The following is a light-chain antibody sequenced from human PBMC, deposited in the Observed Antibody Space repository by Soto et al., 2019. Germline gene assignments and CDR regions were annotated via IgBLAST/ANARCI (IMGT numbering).Light chain of an antibody. CDR3: MQSTQLPPT. CDR2: EVS. J-gene: IGKJ5*01. V-gene: IGKV2D-29*02. CDR1: QSLLHITGETF. Sequence: VMTQTPLSLSVAPGQPASISCKSSQSLLHITGETFLFWYLRKPGQSPQILIYEVSTRVSGVPDRFSGSGSGTDFTLEISRVETDDVGIYYCMQSTQLPPTFGQGTRLGIE.